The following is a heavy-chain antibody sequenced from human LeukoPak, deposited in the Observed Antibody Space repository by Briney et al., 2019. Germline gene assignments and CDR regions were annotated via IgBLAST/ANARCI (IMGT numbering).Heavy chain of an antibody. J-gene: IGHJ5*02. CDR1: GGSISSYY. V-gene: IGHV4-34*01. Sequence: SETLSLTCTVSGGSISSYYWSWIRQPPGKGLEWIGEINHSGSTNYNPSLKSRVTISVDTSKNQFSLKLSSVTAADTAVYYCARTRGYSYGWIWFDPWGQGTLVTVSS. D-gene: IGHD5-18*01. CDR3: ARTRGYSYGWIWFDP. CDR2: INHSGST.